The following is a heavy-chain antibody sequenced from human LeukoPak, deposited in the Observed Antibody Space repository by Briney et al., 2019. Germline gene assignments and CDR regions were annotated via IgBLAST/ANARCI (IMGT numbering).Heavy chain of an antibody. J-gene: IGHJ4*02. CDR3: ARGNSSSWPLDY. CDR1: GGSINSGGYY. Sequence: SETLSLTCTVSGGSINSGGYYWAWIRQPAGKGLEWIGRIYTSGITNYNPSLKSRVTISLDTSKNQFSPKLTSVTAADTAVYYCARGNSSSWPLDYWGQGTLVTVSS. V-gene: IGHV4-61*02. D-gene: IGHD6-13*01. CDR2: IYTSGIT.